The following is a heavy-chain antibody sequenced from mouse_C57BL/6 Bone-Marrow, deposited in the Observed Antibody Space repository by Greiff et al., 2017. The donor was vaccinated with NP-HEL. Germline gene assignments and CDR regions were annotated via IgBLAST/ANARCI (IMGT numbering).Heavy chain of an antibody. J-gene: IGHJ4*01. Sequence: QVQLKQPGAELVMPGASVKLSCKASGYTFTSYWMHWVKQRPGQGLEWIGEIDPSDSYTNYNQKFKGKSTLTVDKSSSTAYMQLSSLTSEDSAVYYCAREVITTVNAMDYWGQGTSVTVSS. CDR1: GYTFTSYW. CDR2: IDPSDSYT. D-gene: IGHD1-1*01. V-gene: IGHV1-69*01. CDR3: AREVITTVNAMDY.